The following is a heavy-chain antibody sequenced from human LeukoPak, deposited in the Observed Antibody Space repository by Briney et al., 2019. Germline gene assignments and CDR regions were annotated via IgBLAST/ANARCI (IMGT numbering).Heavy chain of an antibody. J-gene: IGHJ4*02. CDR3: ARVPYYYGSGSFSY. CDR2: IYYSGDT. Sequence: SETLSLTCTVSGGSISSYYWSWIRQPPGKGLEWIGTIYYSGDTYYSPSLKSRVTISIDTSKNHFSLKVTSVTAADTAIYYCARVPYYYGSGSFSYWGQGTLVTVSS. D-gene: IGHD3-10*01. V-gene: IGHV4-59*12. CDR1: GGSISSYY.